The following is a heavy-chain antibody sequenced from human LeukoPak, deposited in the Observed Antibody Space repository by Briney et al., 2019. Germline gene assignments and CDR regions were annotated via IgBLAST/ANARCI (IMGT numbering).Heavy chain of an antibody. Sequence: GASVKVSCKTSGYTFTDYFIHWVRQAPGQGLEWMGWINPNSVGTNYAQKFQGRVSVTRDTSISTAYMELSRLRSDDTAVYYCATLYGDHDYWGQGTLVTVSS. J-gene: IGHJ4*02. CDR3: ATLYGDHDY. V-gene: IGHV1-2*02. CDR2: INPNSVGT. CDR1: GYTFTDYF. D-gene: IGHD4-17*01.